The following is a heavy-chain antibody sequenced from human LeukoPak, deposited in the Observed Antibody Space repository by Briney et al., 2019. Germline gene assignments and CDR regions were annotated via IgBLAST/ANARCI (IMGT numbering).Heavy chain of an antibody. D-gene: IGHD1-26*01. CDR3: SRESGPFSPFGF. CDR1: GFTFSSYS. CDR2: ISRTSHTI. V-gene: IGHV3-48*02. Sequence: PGGSLRLSCAASGFTFSSYSMNWVRQAPGKGLEWVSYISRTSHTIYYADSVKGRFTISRDNAKNSLYLQMNSLRDEDTAVYYCSRESGPFSPFGFWGQGTLVSVHS. J-gene: IGHJ4*02.